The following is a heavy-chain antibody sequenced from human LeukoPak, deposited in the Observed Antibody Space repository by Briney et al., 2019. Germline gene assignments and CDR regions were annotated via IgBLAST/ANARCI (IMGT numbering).Heavy chain of an antibody. D-gene: IGHD3-10*01. CDR1: GGSISSYY. Sequence: SETLSLTCTVSGGSISSYYWSWIRQPPGKGLEWIGYIYYSGSTNYNPSLKSRVTISVDTSKNQFSLKLSSVTAADTAVYYCARRYHSFGGDAFDIWGQGTMVTVSS. J-gene: IGHJ3*02. CDR3: ARRYHSFGGDAFDI. V-gene: IGHV4-59*01. CDR2: IYYSGST.